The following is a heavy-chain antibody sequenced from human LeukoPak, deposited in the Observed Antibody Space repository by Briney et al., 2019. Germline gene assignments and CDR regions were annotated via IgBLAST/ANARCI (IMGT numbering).Heavy chain of an antibody. CDR2: IYYSGST. J-gene: IGHJ5*02. CDR1: GDSISSYY. D-gene: IGHD6-13*01. Sequence: SETLSLTCTVSGDSISSYYWTWIRQPPGKGLEWIGYIYYSGSTNYNPSLKSRVTISVDTSKNQFSLKLSSVTAADTAVYYCASTSASGSWYVGWFDPWGQGTLVTVSS. V-gene: IGHV4-59*01. CDR3: ASTSASGSWYVGWFDP.